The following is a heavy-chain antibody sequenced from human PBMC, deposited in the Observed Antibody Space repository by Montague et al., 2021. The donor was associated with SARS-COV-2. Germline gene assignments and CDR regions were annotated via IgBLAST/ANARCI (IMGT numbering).Heavy chain of an antibody. CDR1: GGSISGYY. D-gene: IGHD1-20*01. CDR2: IYNSWST. Sequence: SETLSLTCTVSGGSISGYYWSWFRQSAGQGLEWIGRIYNSWSTSXHPSLKSRVTMSVDTSKNQFSLNLSSVTAADTAVNYCVRDQGRSNWNYSDYWGQGTLVTVSS. CDR3: VRDQGRSNWNYSDY. J-gene: IGHJ4*02. V-gene: IGHV4-4*07.